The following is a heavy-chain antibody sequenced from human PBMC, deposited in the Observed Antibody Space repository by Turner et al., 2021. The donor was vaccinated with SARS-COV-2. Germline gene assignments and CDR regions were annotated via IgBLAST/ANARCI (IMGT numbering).Heavy chain of an antibody. J-gene: IGHJ4*02. CDR2: FNPSGGST. V-gene: IGHV1-46*01. Sequence: QVHLVQSEPEAKKPGASVKISCKSSGYTFSDFYIHWVRQAPGQGLEWMGIFNPSGGSTNYAQKFQGRVTMTRDTSTSTVYMELSSLRSEDTAVYYCASSLPAPGGVPGRLNYWGQGALVTVSS. D-gene: IGHD2-8*02. CDR3: ASSLPAPGGVPGRLNY. CDR1: GYTFSDFY.